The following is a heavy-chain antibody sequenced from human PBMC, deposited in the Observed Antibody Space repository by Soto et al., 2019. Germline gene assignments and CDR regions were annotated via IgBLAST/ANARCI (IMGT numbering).Heavy chain of an antibody. J-gene: IGHJ4*02. CDR1: GGSFGGYY. D-gene: IGHD3-22*01. CDR2: IIENGDT. CDR3: ARGWRDSSAYNPPFGY. V-gene: IGHV4-34*01. Sequence: QVQLQQWGAGLLKPSETLSLTCAVYGGSFGGYYWSWIRQPPGKGLEWIGEIIENGDTNYSPSLKSRLIISVDTSKKQFSLKLSSVTAADTAVYYCARGWRDSSAYNPPFGYWGQGTLVTVSS.